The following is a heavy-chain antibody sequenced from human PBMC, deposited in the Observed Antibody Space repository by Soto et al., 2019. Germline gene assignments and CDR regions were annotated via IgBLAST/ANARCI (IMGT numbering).Heavy chain of an antibody. Sequence: EVHLLESGGGLVQPGGSLRLSCAASELSSSNHAMTWVRQAPGKGLEWVSGISGTDGGAYYADSVKGRFNISRDNSRSTLYLQMNSLRVDDTAVYYCASGGLHGYTNGGLSYFHSWGQGAVVTVSS. D-gene: IGHD5-18*01. CDR2: ISGTDGGA. V-gene: IGHV3-23*01. J-gene: IGHJ4*02. CDR3: ASGGLHGYTNGGLSYFHS. CDR1: ELSSSNHA.